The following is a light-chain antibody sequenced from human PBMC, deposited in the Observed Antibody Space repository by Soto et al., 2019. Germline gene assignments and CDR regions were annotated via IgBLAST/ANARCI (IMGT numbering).Light chain of an antibody. V-gene: IGKV3-11*01. CDR2: DAS. CDR3: QQRSNWPLT. CDR1: QSVDRH. Sequence: EIVLTQSPATLSLSPGERATLSCRASQSVDRHLAWYQQKLGQAPRLLIYDASNRATGIPGRFSGSGSETDFTLTISSLEAEDFAVYYCQQRSNWPLTFGGGTKLEIK. J-gene: IGKJ4*01.